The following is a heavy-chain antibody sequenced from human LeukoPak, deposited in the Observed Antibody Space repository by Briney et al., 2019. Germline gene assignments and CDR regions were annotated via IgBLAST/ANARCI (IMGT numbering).Heavy chain of an antibody. Sequence: GGSLRLSCAASGFTISSYATHWVRQAPGKGLEWVAVISYDGSNKYYADSVKGRFTISRDNSKNTLYLQMNSLRAEDTAVYYCARDFYGSGRGGLDYWGQGTLVTVSS. CDR1: GFTISSYA. V-gene: IGHV3-30-3*01. CDR2: ISYDGSNK. D-gene: IGHD3-10*01. CDR3: ARDFYGSGRGGLDY. J-gene: IGHJ4*02.